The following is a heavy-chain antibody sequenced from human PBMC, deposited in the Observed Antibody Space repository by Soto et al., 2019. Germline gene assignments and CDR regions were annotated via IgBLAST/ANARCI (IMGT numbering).Heavy chain of an antibody. CDR3: ARDWVSGGRYYFDY. Sequence: SETLSLTCTVSGGSITNGGSYWSWIRQHPGKGLEWIGYIYYSGSTYYNPSLKSRVTISVDTSKNQFSLKLSSVTAADTAVYYCARDWVSGGRYYFDYWGQGTLVTVSS. CDR2: IYYSGST. V-gene: IGHV4-31*03. CDR1: GGSITNGGSY. J-gene: IGHJ4*02. D-gene: IGHD3-10*01.